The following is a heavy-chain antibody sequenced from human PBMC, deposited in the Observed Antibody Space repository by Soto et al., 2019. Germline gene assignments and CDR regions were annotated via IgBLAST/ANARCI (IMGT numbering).Heavy chain of an antibody. V-gene: IGHV3-21*01. D-gene: IGHD2-15*01. CDR3: ARTPLPHCSGGSCYYYMDV. CDR1: GFTFSSYS. J-gene: IGHJ6*03. Sequence: GALRLSCAASGFTFSSYSMNWVRQAPGKGLEWVSSISSSSSYIYYADSVKGRFTISRDNAKNSLYLQMNSLRAEDTAVYYCARTPLPHCSGGSCYYYMDVWGKGTTVTVSS. CDR2: ISSSSSYI.